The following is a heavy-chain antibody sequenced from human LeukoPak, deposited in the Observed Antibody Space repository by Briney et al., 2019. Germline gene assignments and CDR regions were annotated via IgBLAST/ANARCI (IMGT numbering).Heavy chain of an antibody. Sequence: GGSLRLSCAAAGFTFSSSGMHWVRQAPGKGLEWLAFIRYDGSDKYYADSVKGRFTISRDNSKNTLFLQMSSLRAEDTAVYYCAKDSSIAAACRLGFDYWGQGTLVTVSS. CDR3: AKDSSIAAACRLGFDY. V-gene: IGHV3-30*02. CDR1: GFTFSSSG. D-gene: IGHD6-13*01. CDR2: IRYDGSDK. J-gene: IGHJ4*02.